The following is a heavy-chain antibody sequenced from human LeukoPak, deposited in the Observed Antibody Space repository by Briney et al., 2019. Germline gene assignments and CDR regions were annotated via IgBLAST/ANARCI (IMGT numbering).Heavy chain of an antibody. Sequence: SETLSLTCIISGGSINGYYWNWIRQSAGKGLEWIGRVYSSGRTNYNPSLESRVTMSLEAPKKQLSLKLTSVTAADTAVYYCARGKYDASGYYQQFEFWGQGTLVTVSS. CDR1: GGSINGYY. J-gene: IGHJ4*02. CDR2: VYSSGRT. D-gene: IGHD3-22*01. CDR3: ARGKYDASGYYQQFEF. V-gene: IGHV4-4*07.